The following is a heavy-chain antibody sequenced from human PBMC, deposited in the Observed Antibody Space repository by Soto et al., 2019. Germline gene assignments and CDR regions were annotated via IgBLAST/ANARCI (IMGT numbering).Heavy chain of an antibody. CDR3: ARVWELIPFFDY. CDR1: GFTLRTYT. Sequence: GGSLRLSCAASGFTLRTYTMNWVRQAPGKGLEWVSSISISSSGSTIYYADSVKGRFTISRDNAKNSLYLQMNSLRAEDTAVYYCARVWELIPFFDYWGQGTQVTVSS. D-gene: IGHD1-26*01. V-gene: IGHV3-21*04. CDR2: ISISSSGSTI. J-gene: IGHJ4*02.